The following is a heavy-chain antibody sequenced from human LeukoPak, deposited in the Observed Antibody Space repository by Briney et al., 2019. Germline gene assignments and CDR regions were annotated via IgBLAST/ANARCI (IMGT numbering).Heavy chain of an antibody. J-gene: IGHJ4*02. V-gene: IGHV3-9*01. D-gene: IGHD6-13*01. CDR2: ISWNSGSI. CDR3: AKDISTGSSWYYFDY. Sequence: PGRSLRLSCAASGFTFSSYAMHWVRQAPGKGLEWVSGISWNSGSIGYADSVKGRFTISRDNAKNSLYLQMNSLRAEDTALYYCAKDISTGSSWYYFDYWGQGTLVTVSS. CDR1: GFTFSSYA.